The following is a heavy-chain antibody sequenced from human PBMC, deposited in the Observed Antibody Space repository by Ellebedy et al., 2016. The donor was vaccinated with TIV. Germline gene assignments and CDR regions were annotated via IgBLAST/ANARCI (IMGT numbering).Heavy chain of an antibody. CDR1: GFTFSSHD. CDR3: ARATNVFDY. V-gene: IGHV3-13*01. CDR2: ITSAGDT. Sequence: GESLKISCAASGFTFSSHDMHWVRQPTGKGLEWVSGITSAGDTYYLGSVKGRFIISRDSAKNSLYLQMNSLRAEDTAVYYCARATNVFDYWGQGALATVSS. D-gene: IGHD5-24*01. J-gene: IGHJ4*02.